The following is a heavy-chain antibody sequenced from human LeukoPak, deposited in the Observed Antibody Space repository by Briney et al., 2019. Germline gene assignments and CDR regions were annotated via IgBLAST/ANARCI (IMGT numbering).Heavy chain of an antibody. V-gene: IGHV3-64*02. D-gene: IGHD2-2*01. CDR3: ARVCSTTTCYPANDY. CDR2: ITSNGGST. CDR1: GFAFSNYA. J-gene: IGHJ4*02. Sequence: GGSLRLSCAASGFAFSNYAMLWVRQAPGKGLEYVSAITSNGGSTYYADSVKGRFTISRDNSKSTLYLHMGSLRAEDMAVYYCARVCSTTTCYPANDYWGQGTLVTVSS.